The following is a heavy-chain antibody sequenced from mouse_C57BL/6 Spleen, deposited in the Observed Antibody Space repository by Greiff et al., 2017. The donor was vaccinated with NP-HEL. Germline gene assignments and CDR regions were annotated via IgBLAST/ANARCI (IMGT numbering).Heavy chain of an antibody. Sequence: EVQLVESGGGLVKPGGSLKLSCAASGFTFSSYAMSWVRQTPEKRLEWVATISDGGSYTYYPDNVKGRFTISRDNDKNNLYLQMSHLKSEDTAMYYCARDPFRGNYVAWFAYWGQGTLVTVSA. J-gene: IGHJ3*01. CDR1: GFTFSSYA. CDR3: ARDPFRGNYVAWFAY. V-gene: IGHV5-4*01. D-gene: IGHD2-1*01. CDR2: ISDGGSYT.